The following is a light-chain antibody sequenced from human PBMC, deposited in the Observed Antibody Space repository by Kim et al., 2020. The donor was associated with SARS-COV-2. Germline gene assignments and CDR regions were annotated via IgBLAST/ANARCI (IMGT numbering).Light chain of an antibody. Sequence: SSELTQDPAVSVALGQTVRITCQGDSLRSYFASWYQQRPGQAPLLVIYGKSNRPSGVPDRFSGSSSGNTASLTITGAQAEDEADYYCISRDTNVPHNYVF. V-gene: IGLV3-19*01. CDR3: ISRDTNVPHNYV. CDR2: GKS. CDR1: SLRSYF. J-gene: IGLJ1*01.